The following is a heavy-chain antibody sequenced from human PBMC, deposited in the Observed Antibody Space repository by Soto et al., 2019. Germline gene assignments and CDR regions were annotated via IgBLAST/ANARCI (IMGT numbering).Heavy chain of an antibody. CDR3: ARGQSDSSGYQPPAFDI. CDR2: IYYSGST. D-gene: IGHD3-22*01. Sequence: QVQLQESGPGLVKPSQTLSLTCTVSGGSISSGGYYWSWIRQHPGKGLEWIGYIYYSGSTYYNPXLKSRVTISVXXSXNXXSLKLSSVTAADTAVYYCARGQSDSSGYQPPAFDIWGQGTMVTVSS. J-gene: IGHJ3*02. V-gene: IGHV4-31*03. CDR1: GGSISSGGYY.